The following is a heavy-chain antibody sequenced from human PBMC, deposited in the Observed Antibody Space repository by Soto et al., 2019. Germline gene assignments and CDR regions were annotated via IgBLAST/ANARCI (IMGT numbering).Heavy chain of an antibody. V-gene: IGHV3-30*03. CDR1: GFTFNRYG. Sequence: QGLLVEYGGRVVQPGRSLRLSWVASGFTFNRYGMHWVRQAPGKGLACVAEVSFDGTAKYYAESVKGRFTVSRDNGNNTLHLEMNSLGAKDTAVYFCATGRRTRFDPWGQGTLVNVSS. CDR2: VSFDGTAK. CDR3: ATGRRTRFDP. J-gene: IGHJ5*02.